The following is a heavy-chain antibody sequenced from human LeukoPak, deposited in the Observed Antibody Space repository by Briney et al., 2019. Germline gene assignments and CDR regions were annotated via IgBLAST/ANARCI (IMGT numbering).Heavy chain of an antibody. V-gene: IGHV5-51*01. CDR2: IYPGDSDT. CDR1: GYSFTSYW. Sequence: GESLKISCEGSGYSFTSYWIGWVRQMPGKGLEWMGIIYPGDSDTRYSPSFQGQVTISADKSINTAYLQWSSLKASDTAMYYCARHNVADPRLGHFYHWGQGTLVTVSS. J-gene: IGHJ1*01. CDR3: ARHNVADPRLGHFYH. D-gene: IGHD2-21*01.